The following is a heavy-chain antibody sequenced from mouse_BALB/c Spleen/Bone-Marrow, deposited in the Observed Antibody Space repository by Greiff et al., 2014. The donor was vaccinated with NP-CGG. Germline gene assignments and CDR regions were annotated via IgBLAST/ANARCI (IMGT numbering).Heavy chain of an antibody. J-gene: IGHJ3*01. CDR3: ANDSRTGGWFAY. D-gene: IGHD2-13*01. Sequence: VQLQQSGAELARPGASVKMSCKASGYTFTSYTIQWVKQRPGQGLEWIGYINPSSGYTEYNQKFKAKTTMTADKSSNTAYMQLSILASDDSSVYSCANDSRTGGWFAYWGQGTLVTVSS. CDR1: GYTFTSYT. V-gene: IGHV1-4*01. CDR2: INPSSGYT.